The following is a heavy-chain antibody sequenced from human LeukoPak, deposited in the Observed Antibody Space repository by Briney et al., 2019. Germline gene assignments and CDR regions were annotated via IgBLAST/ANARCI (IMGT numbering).Heavy chain of an antibody. D-gene: IGHD7-27*01. CDR2: IYWADEK. CDR1: GFSLGTYGEG. Sequence: SGTTRVNPTQTLTLTCPFTGFSLGTYGEGVGWSRQPPGKALEWLALIYWADEKRYRPSLKSRLTITNDTPNNQVVLTLTNMDPVDTATYYCAHRTPQQLGHFNGFDPWGRGTLVTVSS. V-gene: IGHV2-5*02. J-gene: IGHJ5*02. CDR3: AHRTPQQLGHFNGFDP.